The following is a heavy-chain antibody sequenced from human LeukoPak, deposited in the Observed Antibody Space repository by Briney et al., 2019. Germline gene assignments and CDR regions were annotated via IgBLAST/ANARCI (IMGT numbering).Heavy chain of an antibody. J-gene: IGHJ4*02. V-gene: IGHV1-18*01. CDR1: GFTFISFG. Sequence: SVKVSCKTSGFTFISFGVTWVRQAPGQGLEWMGWISAYNGDTRSAEKFQDRVTLTTDTSTSTDYLELTTLTSDDTPVYYCARHGVIPTSDHWGRRTLVTVSS. D-gene: IGHD2-21*01. CDR3: ARHGVIPTSDH. CDR2: ISAYNGDT.